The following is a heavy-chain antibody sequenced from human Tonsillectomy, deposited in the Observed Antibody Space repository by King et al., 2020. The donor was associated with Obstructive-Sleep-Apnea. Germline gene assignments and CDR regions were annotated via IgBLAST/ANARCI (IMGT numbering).Heavy chain of an antibody. CDR3: ARVLGYSYGHYFDY. CDR1: GGSISSYY. Sequence: QLQESGPGLVKPSETLSLTCTVSGGSISSYYWSWIRQPPGKGLEWIVYIYYSGSTTYNPSLKSRATISLDTSKNQFSLKLSSVTAADTAVYYCARVLGYSYGHYFDYWGQGTLVTVSS. D-gene: IGHD5-18*01. J-gene: IGHJ4*02. V-gene: IGHV4-59*01. CDR2: IYYSGST.